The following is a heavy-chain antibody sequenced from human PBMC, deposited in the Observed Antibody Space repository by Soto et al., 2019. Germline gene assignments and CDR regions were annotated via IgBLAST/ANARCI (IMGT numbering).Heavy chain of an antibody. D-gene: IGHD5-18*01. Sequence: ASVKVSCKASGGSFTYTLSWVRQAPGQGLEWMGGIIPIFGTANYAQKFQGRVTITADESTKTAYMELSTLRSEDTAVYYCARLHSHGTYGMDVWGQGTKVTVYS. J-gene: IGHJ6*02. CDR2: IIPIFGTA. CDR1: GGSFTYT. V-gene: IGHV1-69*13. CDR3: ARLHSHGTYGMDV.